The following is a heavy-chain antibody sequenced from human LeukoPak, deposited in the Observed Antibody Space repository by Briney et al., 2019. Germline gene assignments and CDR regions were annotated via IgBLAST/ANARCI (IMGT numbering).Heavy chain of an antibody. D-gene: IGHD3-22*01. V-gene: IGHV3-30*18. CDR1: GFTFSSYG. J-gene: IGHJ6*02. CDR3: AKDLYYYDSSGYYRNYCYYGMDV. CDR2: ISYDGSNK. Sequence: GGSLRLSCAASGFTFSSYGMHWVRQAPGKGLEWVAVISYDGSNKYYADSVKGRFTISRDNSKNTLYLQMNSLRAEDTAVYYCAKDLYYYDSSGYYRNYCYYGMDVWGQGTTVTVSS.